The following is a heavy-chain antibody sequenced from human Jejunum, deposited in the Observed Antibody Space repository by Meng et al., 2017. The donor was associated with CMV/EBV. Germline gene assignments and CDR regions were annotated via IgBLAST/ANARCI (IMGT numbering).Heavy chain of an antibody. CDR3: ARDFVRGQTY. D-gene: IGHD2-8*01. CDR2: INPNTGGT. J-gene: IGHJ4*02. Sequence: QVQLVQAGAEAKEPGASVKVSCKASGYKFSDYYIHWVRQAPGQGLEWMGRINPNTGGTNLEQRFQGRVSMTRDASITTAFMELSRLRYDDTAVYYCARDFVRGQTYWGQGTLVTVSS. V-gene: IGHV1-2*06. CDR1: GYKFSDYY.